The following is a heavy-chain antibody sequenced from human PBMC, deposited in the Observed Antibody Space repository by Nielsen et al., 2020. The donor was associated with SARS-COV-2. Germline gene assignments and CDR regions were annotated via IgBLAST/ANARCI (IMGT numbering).Heavy chain of an antibody. D-gene: IGHD4-17*01. V-gene: IGHV3-33*01. Sequence: GESLKISCAASGFTFSSYGMHWVRQAPGKGLEWVAVIWYDGSNKYYADSVKGRFTISRDNSKNTLYLQMNSLGAEDTAVYYCARDMRGDYVDYWGQGTLVTVSS. CDR1: GFTFSSYG. CDR2: IWYDGSNK. CDR3: ARDMRGDYVDY. J-gene: IGHJ4*02.